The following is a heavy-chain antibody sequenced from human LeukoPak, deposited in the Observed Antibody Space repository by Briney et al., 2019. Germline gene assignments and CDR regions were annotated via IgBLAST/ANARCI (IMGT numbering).Heavy chain of an antibody. CDR1: GFTFDDYA. CDR2: ISWNSGRI. J-gene: IGHJ5*02. Sequence: GGSLRLSCAASGFTFDDYAMHWVRQAPGKGLEWVSGISWNSGRIGYADSVKGRFTISRDNAKNSLYLQMNSLRAEDTAVYYCARDKGGIVVVPAATGHWFDPWGQGTLVTVSS. D-gene: IGHD2-2*01. CDR3: ARDKGGIVVVPAATGHWFDP. V-gene: IGHV3-9*01.